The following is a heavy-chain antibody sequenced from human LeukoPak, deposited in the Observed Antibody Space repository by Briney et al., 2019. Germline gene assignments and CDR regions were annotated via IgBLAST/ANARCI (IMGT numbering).Heavy chain of an antibody. Sequence: GGSLRLSCAASGLTFSSYAMSRVRQAPGRGVEWVSAIGGSGGSTYYADSVKGRFTISRYNSKNTLYLKMNSLRAEDTAVYYCAKDTIIAAAGTTFDYWGQGTLVTVSS. D-gene: IGHD6-13*01. CDR1: GLTFSSYA. CDR3: AKDTIIAAAGTTFDY. V-gene: IGHV3-23*01. J-gene: IGHJ4*02. CDR2: IGGSGGST.